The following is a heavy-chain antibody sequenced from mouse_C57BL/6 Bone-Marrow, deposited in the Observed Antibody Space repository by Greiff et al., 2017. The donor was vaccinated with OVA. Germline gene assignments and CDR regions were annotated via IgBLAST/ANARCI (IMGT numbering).Heavy chain of an antibody. CDR3: APSYYYGSSLGFFYAMDY. J-gene: IGHJ4*01. Sequence: VQLQQSVAELVRPGASVKLSCTASGFNIKNTYMHWVKQRPEQGLEWIGRIDPANGNTKYAPKFQGKATITADTSSNTAYLQLSSLTSEDTAIYYCAPSYYYGSSLGFFYAMDYWGQGTSVTVSS. CDR2: IDPANGNT. CDR1: GFNIKNTY. D-gene: IGHD1-1*01. V-gene: IGHV14-3*01.